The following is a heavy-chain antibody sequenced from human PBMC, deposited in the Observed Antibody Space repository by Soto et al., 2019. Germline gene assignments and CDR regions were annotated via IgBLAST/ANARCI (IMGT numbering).Heavy chain of an antibody. V-gene: IGHV1-2*04. D-gene: IGHD2-2*01. CDR3: ARGAPIVVPAAINYFDY. CDR1: GYTFTGYY. J-gene: IGHJ4*02. Sequence: ASVKVSCKASGYTFTGYYMHWVRQAPGQGLEWMGWINPNSGGTNYAQKFQGWVTMTRDTSISTAYMELSRLRSDDTAVYYCARGAPIVVPAAINYFDYWGQGTLVTVSS. CDR2: INPNSGGT.